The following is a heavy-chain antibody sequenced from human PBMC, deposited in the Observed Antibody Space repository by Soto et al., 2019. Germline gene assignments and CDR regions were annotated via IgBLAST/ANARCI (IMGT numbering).Heavy chain of an antibody. J-gene: IGHJ3*02. CDR1: GYTFTYRY. V-gene: IGHV1-45*02. CDR3: AVFGVANDAFDI. Sequence: SVKVSCKASGYTFTYRYLHWVRQAPGQALEWMGWITPFNGNTNYAQKFQDRVTITRDRSMSTAYMELSSLRSEDTAMYYCAVFGVANDAFDIWGQGTMVPVSS. CDR2: ITPFNGNT. D-gene: IGHD3-3*01.